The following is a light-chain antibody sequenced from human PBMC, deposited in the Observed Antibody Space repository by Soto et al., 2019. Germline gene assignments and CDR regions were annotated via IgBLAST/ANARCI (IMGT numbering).Light chain of an antibody. V-gene: IGKV1-33*01. CDR3: QQHDSLPLT. CDR2: DAS. J-gene: IGKJ4*01. CDR1: QVIGNY. Sequence: DIQMTQSPSSLSASVGDRVTVTCRASQVIGNYLCWYQQRLGKAPKLLIYDASYLEAGVPSRFSGSGSGTDFTFSISSLQPDDFATYYCQQHDSLPLTFGGGTKVEMK.